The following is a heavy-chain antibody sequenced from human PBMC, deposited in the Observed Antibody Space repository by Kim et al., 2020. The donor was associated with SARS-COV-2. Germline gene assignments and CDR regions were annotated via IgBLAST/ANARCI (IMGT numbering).Heavy chain of an antibody. CDR1: GFTFTNAW. CDR2: IKSKTDGETT. V-gene: IGHV3-15*01. CDR3: ASHINRNYFDP. D-gene: IGHD4-4*01. Sequence: GGSLRLSCVASGFTFTNAWMSWVRQAPGKGLEWVGRIKSKTDGETTDYVAPVKGRFTISRDDSKNTLYLQMNSLTTEDTAVYYCASHINRNYFDPWGQGTLVTVSS. J-gene: IGHJ5*02.